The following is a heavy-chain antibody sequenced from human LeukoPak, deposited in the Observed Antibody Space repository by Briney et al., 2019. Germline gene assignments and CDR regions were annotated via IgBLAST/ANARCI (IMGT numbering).Heavy chain of an antibody. CDR1: GFTFSSYS. CDR3: AKEGGHSGYEGVDYYYYMDV. Sequence: GGSLRLSCAASGFTFSSYSMNWVRQAPGKGLEWVAFIRYDGSNKYYADSVKGRFTISRDNSKNTLYLQMNSLRAEDTAVYYCAKEGGHSGYEGVDYYYYMDVWGKGTTVTVSS. J-gene: IGHJ6*03. CDR2: IRYDGSNK. V-gene: IGHV3-30*02. D-gene: IGHD5-12*01.